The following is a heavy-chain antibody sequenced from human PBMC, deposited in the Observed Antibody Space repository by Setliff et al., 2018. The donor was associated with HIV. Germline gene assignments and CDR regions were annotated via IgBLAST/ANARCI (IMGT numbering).Heavy chain of an antibody. Sequence: SVKVSCKASGGTFTGYSITWVRQAPGKGLEWMGTIIPIFGTANYAQKFQGRVTITADEPTSTAYMELNSLRSEDTAVFYCARGGEAAGLNWFDTWGQGTLVTVS. V-gene: IGHV1-69*13. J-gene: IGHJ5*02. CDR1: GGTFTGYS. CDR3: ARGGEAAGLNWFDT. CDR2: IIPIFGTA. D-gene: IGHD6-13*01.